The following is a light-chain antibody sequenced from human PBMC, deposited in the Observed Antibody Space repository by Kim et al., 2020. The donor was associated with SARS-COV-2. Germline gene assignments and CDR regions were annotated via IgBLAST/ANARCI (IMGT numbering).Light chain of an antibody. CDR3: GSYANNRV. Sequence: PGQSITITYTGTSSDVDAYNHVFWYQQYPAKAPNLILYDVRTRPPGVSDRFSGSKSGNTASLTISGLQAEDEAEYYCGSYANNRVFGGRTKVTVL. CDR1: SSDVDAYNH. CDR2: DVR. V-gene: IGLV2-14*04. J-gene: IGLJ3*02.